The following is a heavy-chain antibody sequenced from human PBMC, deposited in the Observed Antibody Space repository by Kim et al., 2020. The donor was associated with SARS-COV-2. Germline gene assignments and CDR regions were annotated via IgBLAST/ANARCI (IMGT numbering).Heavy chain of an antibody. V-gene: IGHV1-24*01. D-gene: IGHD3-22*01. CDR3: ATGHYYDSSTFDY. Sequence: YAQKFQSRVTMTEDTSTDTAYMELSSLRSEDTAVYYCATGHYYDSSTFDYWGQGTLVTVSS. J-gene: IGHJ4*02.